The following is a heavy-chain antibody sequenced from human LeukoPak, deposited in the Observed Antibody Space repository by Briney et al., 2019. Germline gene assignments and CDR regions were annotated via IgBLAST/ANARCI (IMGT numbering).Heavy chain of an antibody. J-gene: IGHJ3*02. Sequence: GGSLRLSCAASGFTFSNYAIHWVRQAPDKGLEWVAVISYDGSNRFYTDSVKGRFTISRDNAKNSLYLQMNSLRDEDTAVYYCAREREDYGSGSYPSPFDIWGQGTMVTVSS. CDR1: GFTFSNYA. CDR2: ISYDGSNR. CDR3: AREREDYGSGSYPSPFDI. V-gene: IGHV3-30*04. D-gene: IGHD3-10*01.